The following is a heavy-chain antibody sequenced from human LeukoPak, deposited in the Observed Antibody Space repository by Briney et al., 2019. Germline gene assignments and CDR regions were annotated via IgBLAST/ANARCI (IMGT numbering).Heavy chain of an antibody. CDR3: ARGRGKRARIWYGDY. V-gene: IGHV4-34*01. D-gene: IGHD6-13*01. J-gene: IGHJ4*02. CDR2: INHSGST. Sequence: SETLSLTCAVYGGSFSGYYWSWIRQPPGKGLEWIGEINHSGSTNYNPSLKSRVTISVDTSKNQFSLKLSSVTAADTAVYYCARGRGKRARIWYGDYWGQGTLVTVSS. CDR1: GGSFSGYY.